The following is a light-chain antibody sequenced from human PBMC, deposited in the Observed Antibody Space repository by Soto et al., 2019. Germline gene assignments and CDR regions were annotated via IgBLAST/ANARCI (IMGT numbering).Light chain of an antibody. J-gene: IGLJ1*01. V-gene: IGLV1-40*01. Sequence: QSVLTQPPSVSGAPGQRVPISFTGSSSNIGAGYDVHWYQQLPGTAPKLLIYGNSNRPSGVPDRFSGSKSGTSASLAITGLQAEDEADYYCQSYDSSLSGYVFRTGTKLTVL. CDR2: GNS. CDR1: SSNIGAGYD. CDR3: QSYDSSLSGYV.